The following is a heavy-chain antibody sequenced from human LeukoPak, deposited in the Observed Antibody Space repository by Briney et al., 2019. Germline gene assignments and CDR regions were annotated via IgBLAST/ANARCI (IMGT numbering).Heavy chain of an antibody. CDR2: IYSGGST. CDR1: GFTFSSYW. Sequence: GALRLSCAASGFTFSSYWMHWVRQAPGKGLEWVSVIYSGGSTYYADSVKGRFTISRGNSKNTLYLQMNSLRAEDTAVYYCARDLAYYGSGSYFHWGQGTQVTVSS. CDR3: ARDLAYYGSGSYFH. D-gene: IGHD3-10*01. J-gene: IGHJ4*02. V-gene: IGHV3-66*02.